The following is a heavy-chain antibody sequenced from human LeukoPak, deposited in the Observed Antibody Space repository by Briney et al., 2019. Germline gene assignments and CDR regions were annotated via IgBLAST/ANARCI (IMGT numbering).Heavy chain of an antibody. V-gene: IGHV3-23*01. CDR3: AKATPQPYSSSWPFDY. CDR1: GFTFSSYA. Sequence: EAGGSLRLSCAASGFTFSSYAMSWVRQAPGKGLEWVSAISGSGGSTYYADSVKGRFTISRDNSKNTLYLQMNSLRAEDTAVYYCAKATPQPYSSSWPFDYWGQGTLVTVSS. CDR2: ISGSGGST. J-gene: IGHJ4*02. D-gene: IGHD6-13*01.